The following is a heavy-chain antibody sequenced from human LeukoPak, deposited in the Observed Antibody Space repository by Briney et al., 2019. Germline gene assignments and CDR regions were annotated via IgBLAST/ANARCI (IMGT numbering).Heavy chain of an antibody. J-gene: IGHJ4*02. Sequence: ASVKVSCKTSGYSFTSYGINWVRQAPGQGLEWMGWISAYNGNTNYAQNLQGRDTMTTDTSTSTVYMELRSLRSDDTAVYYCARGAELIVAPDYWGQGTLVTVSS. CDR2: ISAYNGNT. CDR1: GYSFTSYG. V-gene: IGHV1-18*01. D-gene: IGHD5-12*01. CDR3: ARGAELIVAPDY.